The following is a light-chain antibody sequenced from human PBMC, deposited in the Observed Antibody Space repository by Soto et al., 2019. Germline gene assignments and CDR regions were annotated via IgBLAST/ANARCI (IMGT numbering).Light chain of an antibody. Sequence: VLSLSPGTLSLSKGERATLSCRASQSVSSSYLAWYQQKPGQAPRLLIYGASSRATGIPDRFSGSGSGTDFTLTISRLEPDDFAVYYCQQRSNWQGATFGGGTKVDI. CDR1: QSVSSSY. J-gene: IGKJ4*01. V-gene: IGKV3D-20*02. CDR2: GAS. CDR3: QQRSNWQGAT.